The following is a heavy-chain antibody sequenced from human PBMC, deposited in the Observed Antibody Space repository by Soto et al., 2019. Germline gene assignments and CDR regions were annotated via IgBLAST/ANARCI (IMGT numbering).Heavy chain of an antibody. CDR2: ISYDGSNK. Sequence: QVQLVESGGGVVQPGRSLRLSCAASGFTFSSYGMHWVRQAPGKGLEWVAVISYDGSNKYYADSVKGRFTISRDNSKNTLYLQMNSLRAEDTAVYYCAKYLSYRGRYGMDVWGQGTTVTVSS. CDR3: AKYLSYRGRYGMDV. CDR1: GFTFSSYG. D-gene: IGHD4-4*01. V-gene: IGHV3-30*18. J-gene: IGHJ6*02.